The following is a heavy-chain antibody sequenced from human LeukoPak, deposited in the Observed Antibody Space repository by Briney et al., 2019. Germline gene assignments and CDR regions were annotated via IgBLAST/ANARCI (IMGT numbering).Heavy chain of an antibody. Sequence: GGSLRLSCAASGFTFSTYSMNWVRQAPGKGLEWVSSIISGTYIYYAASVKGRFTISRDNAKNSLYLQMNSLRAEDTAVYYCARDFAQTGDYHHFDYWGQGTPVTVSS. J-gene: IGHJ4*02. V-gene: IGHV3-21*01. CDR2: IISGTYI. CDR3: ARDFAQTGDYHHFDY. CDR1: GFTFSTYS. D-gene: IGHD7-27*01.